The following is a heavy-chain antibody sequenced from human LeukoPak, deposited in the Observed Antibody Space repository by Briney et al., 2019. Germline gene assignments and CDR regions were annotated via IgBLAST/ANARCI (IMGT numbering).Heavy chain of an antibody. V-gene: IGHV3-48*04. CDR1: GFTFSSYG. J-gene: IGHJ4*02. CDR2: ISSSGSTI. CDR3: ASGSSSWHV. D-gene: IGHD6-13*01. Sequence: GGSLRLSCAASGFTFSSYGMHWVRQAPGKGLEWVSYISSSGSTIYYADSVKGRFTISRDNAKNSLYLQMNSLRAEDTAVYYCASGSSSWHVWGQGTLVTVSS.